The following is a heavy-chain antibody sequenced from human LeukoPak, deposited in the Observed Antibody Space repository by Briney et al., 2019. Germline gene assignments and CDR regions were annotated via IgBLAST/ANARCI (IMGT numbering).Heavy chain of an antibody. Sequence: ASVTVSFKASGYTFTGYYMHWVRQAPGQGLEWMGWINPNSGGTNYAQKFQGRVTMTRDTSISTAYMELSRLRSDDTAVYYCARERKYSSSGADNWFDPWGQGTLVTVSS. CDR1: GYTFTGYY. J-gene: IGHJ5*02. CDR3: ARERKYSSSGADNWFDP. V-gene: IGHV1-2*02. D-gene: IGHD6-13*01. CDR2: INPNSGGT.